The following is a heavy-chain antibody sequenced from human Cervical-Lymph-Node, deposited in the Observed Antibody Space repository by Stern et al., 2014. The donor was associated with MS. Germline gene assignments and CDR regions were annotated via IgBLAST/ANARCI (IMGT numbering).Heavy chain of an antibody. D-gene: IGHD4-17*01. J-gene: IGHJ6*04. CDR3: AHTTVTFDEAYGLDA. V-gene: IGHV2-5*02. Sequence: QVKLKESGPTLVKPTQTLTLTCTFSGFSLNTSGEGVGWIRQPPGKALEWLAVIYWDADERYSPSLNNRLTITKDTSKNHVVLTMAIMDPVNTGTYYCAHTTVTFDEAYGLDAGGKGTTVTAS. CDR2: IYWDADE. CDR1: GFSLNTSGEG.